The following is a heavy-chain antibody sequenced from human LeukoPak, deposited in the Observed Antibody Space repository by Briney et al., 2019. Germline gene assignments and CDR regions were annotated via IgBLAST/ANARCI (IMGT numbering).Heavy chain of an antibody. CDR1: GFTFSSYA. D-gene: IGHD2-21*01. CDR3: VRAYHPGGRFDP. V-gene: IGHV3-23*01. Sequence: GGSLRLSCAASGFTFSSYAMSWVRQAPGMGLEWVSYISSSGGDTYYADSVKGRFTISRDNSKDTLYLQMNSLTAEDTAIYYCVRAYHPGGRFDPWGQGTLVTVSS. J-gene: IGHJ5*02. CDR2: ISSSGGDT.